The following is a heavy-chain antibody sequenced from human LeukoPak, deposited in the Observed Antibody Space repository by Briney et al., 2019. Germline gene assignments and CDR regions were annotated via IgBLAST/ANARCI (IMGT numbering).Heavy chain of an antibody. CDR1: GGSLSSGGYY. J-gene: IGHJ4*02. D-gene: IGHD3-22*01. CDR2: IYYSGST. Sequence: SQTLSLTCTVSGGSLSSGGYYWSWIRQHPGTGLEWIGYIYYSGSTYYNPSLKSRVTISVDTSKNQFSLKLSSVTAADTAVYYCARGTRRTYYYDSSGYWGPFDYWGQGTLVTVSS. CDR3: ARGTRRTYYYDSSGYWGPFDY. V-gene: IGHV4-31*03.